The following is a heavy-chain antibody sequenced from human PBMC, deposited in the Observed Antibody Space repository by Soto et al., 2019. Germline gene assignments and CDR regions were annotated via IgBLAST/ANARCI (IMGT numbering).Heavy chain of an antibody. CDR3: ARGRSNQYESSPPPKFDP. CDR1: GFTFSTYD. CDR2: IGTIRDT. J-gene: IGHJ5*02. D-gene: IGHD2-8*01. V-gene: IGHV3-13*01. Sequence: PGGSLRLSCAASGFTFSTYDVHWVRQATGKGLEWVSAIGTIRDTYYLDSVKGRFTISRENAKNSVYLQMNSLRAGDTAVYYCARGRSNQYESSPPPKFDPWGRGTLVTVSS.